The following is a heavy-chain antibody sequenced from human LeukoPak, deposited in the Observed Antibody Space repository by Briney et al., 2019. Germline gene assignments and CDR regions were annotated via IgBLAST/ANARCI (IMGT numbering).Heavy chain of an antibody. D-gene: IGHD2-15*01. CDR3: AREGRYCSGGSCYSGAFDI. CDR1: GGSISSYY. Sequence: SETLSLTCPVSGGSISSYYWSWLRQPPGKGLEWIGYIYYSGSTNYNPSLKSRVTISVDTSKNQFSLKLSSVTAADTAVYYCAREGRYCSGGSCYSGAFDIWGQGTMVTVSS. J-gene: IGHJ3*02. V-gene: IGHV4-59*01. CDR2: IYYSGST.